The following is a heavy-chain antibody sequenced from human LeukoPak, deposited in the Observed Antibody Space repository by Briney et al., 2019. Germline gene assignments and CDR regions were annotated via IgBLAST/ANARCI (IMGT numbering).Heavy chain of an antibody. J-gene: IGHJ4*02. V-gene: IGHV3-15*01. D-gene: IGHD3-16*02. CDR1: GFTLSNAW. CDR2: VKSKTDGGTT. CDR3: TTLYDYVWGSYRHKSKSYFDY. Sequence: GGSLRLSCAASGFTLSNAWMRWVRQAPGKGLEWVGRVKSKTDGGTTDYAAPVKGRFTISRDDSKNTLYLQMNSLKTEDTAVYYCTTLYDYVWGSYRHKSKSYFDYWGQGTLVTVSS.